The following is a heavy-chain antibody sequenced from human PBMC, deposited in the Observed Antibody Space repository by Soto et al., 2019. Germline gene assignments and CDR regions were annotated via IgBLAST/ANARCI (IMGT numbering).Heavy chain of an antibody. CDR3: AKEGRLRSPAGDYFDS. D-gene: IGHD3-10*01. CDR2: VGRFGNT. Sequence: GGALRLSCEDSGFSFPDYDMNWVRQTPGKGLEWVAAVGRFGNTYYRDSVRGRFTISRDDSRNTVYLQMNRLRVEDTAVYFCAKEGRLRSPAGDYFDSWAQGSLVTVSS. J-gene: IGHJ4*02. CDR1: GFSFPDYD. V-gene: IGHV3-23*01.